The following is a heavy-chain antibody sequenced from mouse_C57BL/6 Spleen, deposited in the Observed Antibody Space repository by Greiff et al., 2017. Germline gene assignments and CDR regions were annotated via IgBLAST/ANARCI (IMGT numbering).Heavy chain of an antibody. Sequence: QVQLQQSGAELVRPGTSVTVSCKASGYAFTNYLIEWVKQRPGQGLEWIGVLNPGSGGTNYNEKFKGKATLTADKSSSTAYMQLSSLTSEDSAVYFCASYDYDDGYFDDWGQGTTLTVSS. D-gene: IGHD2-4*01. V-gene: IGHV1-54*01. CDR3: ASYDYDDGYFDD. J-gene: IGHJ2*01. CDR2: LNPGSGGT. CDR1: GYAFTNYL.